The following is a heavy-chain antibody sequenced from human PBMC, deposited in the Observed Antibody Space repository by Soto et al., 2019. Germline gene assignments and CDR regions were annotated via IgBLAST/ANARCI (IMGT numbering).Heavy chain of an antibody. V-gene: IGHV4-30-4*01. D-gene: IGHD1-7*01. CDR3: AIIGTPVRGLYYFDY. J-gene: IGHJ4*02. CDR2: ISYSGTT. CDR1: GGSISSGNYY. Sequence: QVQLQESGPGLVKPSQTLSLTCTVSGGSISSGNYYWSWIRQPPGKGLEWIGFISYSGTTHYSASLRSRVSISVDTSKNQFSLDLISVTASDTAVYYCAIIGTPVRGLYYFDYWGQGTLVTVSS.